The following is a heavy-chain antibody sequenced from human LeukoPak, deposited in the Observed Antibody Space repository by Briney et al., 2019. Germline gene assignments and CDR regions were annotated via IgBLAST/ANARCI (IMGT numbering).Heavy chain of an antibody. CDR3: TPYDY. CDR2: IKSKADGGTT. J-gene: IGHJ4*02. CDR1: GFTFSSYS. V-gene: IGHV3-15*01. Sequence: AGGSLRLSCAASGFTFSSYSMNWVRQAPGKGLEWVGRIKSKADGGTTDYAAPVKGRFSISRDDSRNTLYLQMNSLKTEDTAVYYCTPYDYWGQGTLVTVSS.